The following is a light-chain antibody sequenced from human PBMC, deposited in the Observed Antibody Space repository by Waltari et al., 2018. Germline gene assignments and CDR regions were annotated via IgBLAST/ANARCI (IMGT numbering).Light chain of an antibody. V-gene: IGKV3-20*01. CDR1: ESISKY. CDR3: QMYVRLPVT. J-gene: IGKJ1*01. Sequence: DIVLTQSPGTLSLSPGERATLSCRASESISKYLAWYQQRPGQAPRLLIYAASNRATGVPDRFIGSWSRTDFSLTISRLEPEDFAVYYCQMYVRLPVTFGQGTKVEIK. CDR2: AAS.